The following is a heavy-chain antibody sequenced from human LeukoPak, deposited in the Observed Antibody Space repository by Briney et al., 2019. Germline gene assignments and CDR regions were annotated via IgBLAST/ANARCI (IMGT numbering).Heavy chain of an antibody. CDR1: GFTFSSYA. V-gene: IGHV3-23*01. CDR2: ISGSGGST. J-gene: IGHJ4*02. CDR3: AEDHESYGDYPIDY. D-gene: IGHD4-17*01. Sequence: GGSLRLSCAASGFTFSSYAMSWVRQAPGRGLEWVSAISGSGGSTYYADSVKGRFTISRDNSKNTLYLQMNSLRAEDTAVYYCAEDHESYGDYPIDYWGQGTLVTVSS.